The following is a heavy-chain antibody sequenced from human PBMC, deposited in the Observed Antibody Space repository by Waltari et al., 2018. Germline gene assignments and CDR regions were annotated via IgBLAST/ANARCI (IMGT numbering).Heavy chain of an antibody. V-gene: IGHV4-39*01. CDR3: ATYIGASIGTADFDV. Sequence: GWIRQPPGQGLEGIGTISYNGATYSSPSLRGRVTVSRDTSMNQLSLKLGSVTAADTAVYYCATYIGASIGTADFDVWGQGTMVTVSS. J-gene: IGHJ3*01. D-gene: IGHD5-12*01. CDR2: ISYNGAT.